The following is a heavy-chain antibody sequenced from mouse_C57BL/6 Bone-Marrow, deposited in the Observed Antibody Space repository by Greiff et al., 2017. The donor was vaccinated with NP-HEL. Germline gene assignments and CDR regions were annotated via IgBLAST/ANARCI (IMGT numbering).Heavy chain of an antibody. CDR3: TNYDGYFFAY. Sequence: VQLQQSGAELVRPGASVKLSCTASGFNIKDDYMHWVKQRPEQGLEWIGWIDPENGDTEYASKFQGKATITADTSSNTAYLQLSSLTSEDTAVYYCTNYDGYFFAYWGQGTLVTVSA. CDR1: GFNIKDDY. J-gene: IGHJ3*01. V-gene: IGHV14-4*01. CDR2: IDPENGDT. D-gene: IGHD2-3*01.